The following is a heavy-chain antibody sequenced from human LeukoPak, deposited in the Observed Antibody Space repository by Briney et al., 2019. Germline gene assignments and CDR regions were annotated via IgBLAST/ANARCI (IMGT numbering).Heavy chain of an antibody. Sequence: PSETLSLTCTVSGASIRSGDHHWSWLRQSAGKGLEWIGYIYFSGSRSSNPSLRSRLTISVDTSKNQFSLKLSPMTVADTAIYYCARGGGGYTLYSFDYWGEGALVTVSS. CDR3: ARGGGGYTLYSFDY. CDR2: IYFSGSR. J-gene: IGHJ4*02. CDR1: GASIRSGDHH. D-gene: IGHD3-22*01. V-gene: IGHV4-30-4*01.